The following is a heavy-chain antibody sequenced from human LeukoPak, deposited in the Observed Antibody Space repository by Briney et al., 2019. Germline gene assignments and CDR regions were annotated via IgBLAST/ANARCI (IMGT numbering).Heavy chain of an antibody. CDR2: IYYSGST. D-gene: IGHD3-3*01. J-gene: IGHJ3*02. Sequence: SETLSPTCTVSGGSISSGGYYWSWIRQHPGKGLEWIGYIYYSGSTYYNPSLKSRVTISVDTSKNQFSLKLSSVTAADTAVYYCARVLPDYDFWSGPSFDAFDIWGQGTMVTVSS. CDR3: ARVLPDYDFWSGPSFDAFDI. CDR1: GGSISSGGYY. V-gene: IGHV4-31*03.